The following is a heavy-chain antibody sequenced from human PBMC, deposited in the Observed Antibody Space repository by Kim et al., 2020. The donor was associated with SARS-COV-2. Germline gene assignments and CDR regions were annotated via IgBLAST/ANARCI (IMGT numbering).Heavy chain of an antibody. Sequence: GGSLRLSCVASGFTFNDYGMHWVRQAPGKGLEWVALILYDGSNKYYAHSVKGRFTISRDSSKDTLFLQMNSLRAEDTAVYYCAKDLRYYGDLNYYYYGM. J-gene: IGHJ6*01. V-gene: IGHV3-30*18. CDR3: AKDLRYYGDLNYYYYGM. CDR1: GFTFNDYG. CDR2: ILYDGSNK. D-gene: IGHD4-17*01.